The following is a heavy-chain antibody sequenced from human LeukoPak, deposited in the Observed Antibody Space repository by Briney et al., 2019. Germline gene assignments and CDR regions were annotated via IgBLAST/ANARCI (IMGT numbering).Heavy chain of an antibody. CDR1: GGSISSGGYY. D-gene: IGHD5-12*01. CDR3: ARGSYDGFDY. CDR2: IYYSGST. J-gene: IGHJ4*02. Sequence: TLSFTCTVSGGSISSGGYYWSWIRQHPGKGLEWIGYIYYSGSTYYNPSLKSRVTISVDTSKNQFSLKLSSVTAADTAVYYCARGSYDGFDYWGQGTLVTVSS. V-gene: IGHV4-31*03.